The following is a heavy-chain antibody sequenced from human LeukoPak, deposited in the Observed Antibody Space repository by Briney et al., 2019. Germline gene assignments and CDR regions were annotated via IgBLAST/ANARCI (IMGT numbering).Heavy chain of an antibody. CDR3: ASSIVVVTALDY. CDR2: ISYDGSNK. J-gene: IGHJ4*02. D-gene: IGHD2-21*02. Sequence: GGSLRLSCAASGFTFSSYWMSWVRQAPGKGLEWVAVISYDGSNKYYADSVKGRFTISRDNSKNTLYLQMNSLRAEDTAVYYCASSIVVVTALDYWGQGTLVTVSS. V-gene: IGHV3-30-3*01. CDR1: GFTFSSYW.